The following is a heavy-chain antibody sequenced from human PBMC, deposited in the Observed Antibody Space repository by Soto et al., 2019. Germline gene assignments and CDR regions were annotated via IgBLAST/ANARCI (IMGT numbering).Heavy chain of an antibody. Sequence: EVQLVESGGALVQRGGSLRLSCAASGFTFGDYWMSWVRQAPGKGLEWVAHIKKDGSEKYYVDSVKGRFTVSRDNAEKSLFLQLNSLRAEDMAVYYCAKLGSGYYTGLHFEYWGQGTLVTVSS. CDR3: AKLGSGYYTGLHFEY. CDR2: IKKDGSEK. D-gene: IGHD3-3*01. CDR1: GFTFGDYW. V-gene: IGHV3-7*03. J-gene: IGHJ4*02.